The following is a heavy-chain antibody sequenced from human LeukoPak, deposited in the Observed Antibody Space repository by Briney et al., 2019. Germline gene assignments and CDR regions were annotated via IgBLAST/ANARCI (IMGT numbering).Heavy chain of an antibody. CDR1: GFTFSSYW. J-gene: IGHJ4*02. Sequence: GSLRLSCAASGFTFSSYWMSWIRQPPGKGLEWIGEINHSGSTNYNPSLKSRVTISVDTSKNQFSLKLSSVTAADTAVYYCARGHYTHYYGSGSYYPSDFDYWGQGTLVTVSS. D-gene: IGHD3-10*01. CDR3: ARGHYTHYYGSGSYYPSDFDY. CDR2: INHSGST. V-gene: IGHV4-34*01.